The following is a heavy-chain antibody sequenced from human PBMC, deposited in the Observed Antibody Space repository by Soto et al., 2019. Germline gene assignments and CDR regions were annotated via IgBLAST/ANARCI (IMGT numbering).Heavy chain of an antibody. V-gene: IGHV1-18*01. Sequence: QVQLVQSAAEVKKPGASVKVSCQASGYTFIRYCITWVRQAHGKGLECMGWISPYNDYTIYAQKFQGRLTMTTDTSTRITYMAWRGLKSDDTAVYYCASGGYYDNSWGKLSHYGLDVWGQGTSVTVSS. CDR1: GYTFIRYC. J-gene: IGHJ6*02. D-gene: IGHD3-16*01. CDR2: ISPYNDYT. CDR3: ASGGYYDNSWGKLSHYGLDV.